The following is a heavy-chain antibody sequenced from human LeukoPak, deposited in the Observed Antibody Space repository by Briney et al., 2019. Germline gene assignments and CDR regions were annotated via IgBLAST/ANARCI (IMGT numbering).Heavy chain of an antibody. D-gene: IGHD3-10*01. CDR3: ARLRYGSGTSDFDY. Sequence: GESLKISCKGSGYSFTSYWSGWVRQMPGKGLEWMGIIYPGDSDAKYSPSFQGQVTISADKSISTAYLQWSSLKASDTAMHYCARLRYGSGTSDFDYWGQGTLVTVSS. V-gene: IGHV5-51*01. CDR2: IYPGDSDA. CDR1: GYSFTSYW. J-gene: IGHJ4*02.